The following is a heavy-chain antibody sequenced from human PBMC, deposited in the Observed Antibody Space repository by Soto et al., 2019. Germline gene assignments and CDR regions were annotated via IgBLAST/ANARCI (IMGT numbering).Heavy chain of an antibody. J-gene: IGHJ4*02. CDR3: AKDTPVAAAGAEYFDY. D-gene: IGHD6-13*01. CDR1: GFTFSSYG. Sequence: GSLRLSCAASGFTFSSYGMHWVRQAPGKGLEWVAVISYDGSNKYYADSVKGRFTISRDNSKNTLYLQMNSLRAEDTAVYYCAKDTPVAAAGAEYFDYWGQGTLVTVSS. V-gene: IGHV3-30*18. CDR2: ISYDGSNK.